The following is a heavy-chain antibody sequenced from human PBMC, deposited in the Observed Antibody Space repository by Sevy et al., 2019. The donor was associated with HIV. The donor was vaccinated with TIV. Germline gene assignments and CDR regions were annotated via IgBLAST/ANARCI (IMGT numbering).Heavy chain of an antibody. CDR3: ARGRGSNSPAGDY. CDR2: INPNSGGT. V-gene: IGHV1-2*06. CDR1: GYTFTGYY. D-gene: IGHD6-6*01. J-gene: IGHJ4*02. Sequence: ASVKVSCKASGYTFTGYYMNWVRQAPGQGLEWMGRINPNSGGTNYAQKIQGRVTMTRDTSISTGYMELGRLISDDTAVYYCARGRGSNSPAGDYWGQGTLVTVSS.